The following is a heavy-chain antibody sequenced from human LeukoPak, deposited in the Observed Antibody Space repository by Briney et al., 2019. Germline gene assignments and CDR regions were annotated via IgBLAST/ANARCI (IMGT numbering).Heavy chain of an antibody. D-gene: IGHD6-6*01. J-gene: IGHJ5*02. CDR1: GYTFTSYG. CDR2: ISAYNGST. V-gene: IGHV1-18*01. Sequence: ASVKVSCKASGYTFTSYGISWVRQAPGQGLEWMGWISAYNGSTNYAQKLQGRVTMTTDTSTSTAYMELRSLRSDDTAVYYCARDREYSSSSPWFDPWGQGTLVTVSS. CDR3: ARDREYSSSSPWFDP.